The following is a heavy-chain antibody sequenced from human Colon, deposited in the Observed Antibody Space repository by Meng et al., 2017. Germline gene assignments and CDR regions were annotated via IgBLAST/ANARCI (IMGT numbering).Heavy chain of an antibody. V-gene: IGHV4-39*01. CDR2: INYSGTT. D-gene: IGHD3-10*01. CDR1: GGSLTSRTYH. CDR3: ARRAVRGDIDY. J-gene: IGHJ4*01. Sequence: QLQLQESGPGLVKPSEILSLTCTVSGGSLTSRTYHWGWIRQPPGKGLEWMGSINYSGTTYYNSSLKSRVTISVDASKMQFSLRLTSVTAADTAVYYCARRAVRGDIDYWGHGTLVTVSS.